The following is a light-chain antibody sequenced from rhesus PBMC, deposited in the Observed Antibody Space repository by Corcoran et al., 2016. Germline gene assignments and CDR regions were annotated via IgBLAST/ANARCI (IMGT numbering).Light chain of an antibody. J-gene: IGKJ2*01. CDR3: LQYSSSPYS. CDR2: KAS. Sequence: DIQMTQSPSSLSASVGDTVTITCRASQSISSWLDWYQQKPGKAPKLLIYKASSLQSGGPSRFSGSGSGTDFTLTISSLQPEYFATYYCLQYSSSPYSFGQGTKVEIK. CDR1: QSISSW. V-gene: IGKV1-22*01.